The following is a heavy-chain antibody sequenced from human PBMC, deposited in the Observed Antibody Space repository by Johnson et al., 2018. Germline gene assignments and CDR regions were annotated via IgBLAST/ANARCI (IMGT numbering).Heavy chain of an antibody. V-gene: IGHV3-30*18. Sequence: QVQLVQSGGGVVQPGRSXRLSCAASGFTFSSYGMHWVRQAPGKGLEWVAVISYDGRNKYYADSVKGRFTISRDNSKNTLYLQMNSLRAEDTAVYYCANIVEVDAFDIWGQGTMVTVSS. CDR2: ISYDGRNK. J-gene: IGHJ3*02. D-gene: IGHD1-26*01. CDR3: ANIVEVDAFDI. CDR1: GFTFSSYG.